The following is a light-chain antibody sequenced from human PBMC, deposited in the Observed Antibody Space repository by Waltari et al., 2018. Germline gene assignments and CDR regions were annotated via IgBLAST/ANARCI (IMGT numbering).Light chain of an antibody. V-gene: IGLV8-61*01. CDR1: SGSVSDGNY. J-gene: IGLJ3*02. CDR2: YTN. CDR3: MLYWNGESRV. Sequence: QTVVTQEPSLSVSPGGTVTLTCGLTSGSVSDGNYPTWYQLTPGQAPRTVIYYTNSRSSGVPDRFSGSILGNKAALTNTGAQADDESDYHCMLYWNGESRVFGGGTKLTVL.